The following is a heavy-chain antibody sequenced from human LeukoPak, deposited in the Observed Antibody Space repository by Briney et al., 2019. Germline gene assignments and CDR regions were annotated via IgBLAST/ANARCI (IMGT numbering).Heavy chain of an antibody. D-gene: IGHD3-22*01. CDR3: AKVTFRDYYYDSSGYYLSRDY. CDR1: GFTFSSYG. Sequence: PGGSLRLSCAASGFTFSSYGMHWVRQAPGKGLEWVAFIRYDGSNKYYADSVKGRFTISRDNSKNTLYLQMNSLRAEDTAVYYCAKVTFRDYYYDSSGYYLSRDYWGQGTLVTVSS. J-gene: IGHJ4*02. CDR2: IRYDGSNK. V-gene: IGHV3-30*02.